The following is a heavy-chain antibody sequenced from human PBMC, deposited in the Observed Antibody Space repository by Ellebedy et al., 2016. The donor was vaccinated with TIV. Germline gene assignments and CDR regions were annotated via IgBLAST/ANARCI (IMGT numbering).Heavy chain of an antibody. J-gene: IGHJ4*02. Sequence: GESLKISCAASGFTFSSYGMHWVRQAPGKGLEWVAVIWYDGSNKYYADSVKGRFTISRDNSKNTLYLQMNSLRAEDTAVYYCARDHAYCGGDCYSGGTFLDYWGQGTLVTVSS. V-gene: IGHV3-33*01. CDR2: IWYDGSNK. CDR3: ARDHAYCGGDCYSGGTFLDY. D-gene: IGHD2-21*02. CDR1: GFTFSSYG.